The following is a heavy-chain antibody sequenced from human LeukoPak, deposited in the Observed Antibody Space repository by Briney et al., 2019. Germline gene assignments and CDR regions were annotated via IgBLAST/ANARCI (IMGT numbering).Heavy chain of an antibody. D-gene: IGHD6-13*01. CDR3: AREGYSSSWAFDY. CDR2: IWYDGSNK. J-gene: IGHJ4*02. CDR1: GFTFSSYG. V-gene: IGHV3-33*01. Sequence: PGGSLRLSCAASGFTFSSYGMHWVRQAPGKGLEWVAVIWYDGSNKYYADSVKGRFTISRDNSKNTLYPQMNSLKAEDTAVYYCAREGYSSSWAFDYWGQGTLVTVSS.